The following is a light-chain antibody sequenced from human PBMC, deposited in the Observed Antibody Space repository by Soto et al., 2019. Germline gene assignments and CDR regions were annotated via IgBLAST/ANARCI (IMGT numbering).Light chain of an antibody. J-gene: IGKJ4*01. Sequence: DIQLTQSPSFLSASVGDRVTITCRASQGISSDLAWYQQNPGKAPKLLIYTASPLQSGVLSRFSGSGSGTELTLTISSLQPEDFATYYCQQLNSYPLTFGGGTKVDIK. CDR3: QQLNSYPLT. CDR2: TAS. V-gene: IGKV1-9*01. CDR1: QGISSD.